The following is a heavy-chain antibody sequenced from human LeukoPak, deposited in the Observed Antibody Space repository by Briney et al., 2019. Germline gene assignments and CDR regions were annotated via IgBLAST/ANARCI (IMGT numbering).Heavy chain of an antibody. CDR1: GGSISGYY. CDR2: IYYSGST. J-gene: IGHJ5*02. D-gene: IGHD6-19*01. Sequence: PSETLSLTCTVSGGSISGYYWSWIRQPPGKGREWIGYIYYSGSTNYNSSLKSRVNISVDTSKNQFSLKLSSVTVADTAVYYCARGGRAVASFWFDPWGQGALVTVSS. V-gene: IGHV4-59*01. CDR3: ARGGRAVASFWFDP.